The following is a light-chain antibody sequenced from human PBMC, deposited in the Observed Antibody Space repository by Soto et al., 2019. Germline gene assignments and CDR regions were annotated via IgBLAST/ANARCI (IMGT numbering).Light chain of an antibody. V-gene: IGLV2-23*03. Sequence: QPALTKPAAVTGSPGQSITISCTGTSSDVGSYNLVSWYQQHPGKAPKLMIYEGSKRPSGVSNRFSGSKSGNTASLTISGLQAEDEADYYCGSTAICSPFHYDVGPGTKVTV. CDR3: GSTAICSPFHYD. CDR2: EGS. CDR1: SSDVGSYNL. J-gene: IGLJ1*01.